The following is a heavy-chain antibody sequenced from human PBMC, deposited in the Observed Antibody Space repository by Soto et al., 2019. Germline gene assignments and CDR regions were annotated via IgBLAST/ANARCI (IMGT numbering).Heavy chain of an antibody. J-gene: IGHJ5*02. D-gene: IGHD2-15*01. V-gene: IGHV3-11*01. CDR3: ARDKAEGYCSGGSCYSPPSNWFDP. CDR1: GFSFSDHY. Sequence: QVQLVESGGGLVSPGGSLRLSCAASGFSFSDHYMSWIRQAPGKGLEWVSHISRSGGTVYYTDSVKGRFTISRDNAKNSLYRQMNSLRAEDTAVDYCARDKAEGYCSGGSCYSPPSNWFDPWGQGTLVTVSS. CDR2: ISRSGGTV.